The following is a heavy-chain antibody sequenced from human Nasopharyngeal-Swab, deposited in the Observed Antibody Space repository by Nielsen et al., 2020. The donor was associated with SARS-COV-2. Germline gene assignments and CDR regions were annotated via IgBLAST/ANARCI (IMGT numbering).Heavy chain of an antibody. CDR2: ISWNSGSI. V-gene: IGHV3-9*01. Sequence: GGSLRLLCAASGFTFDDYAMHWVRQALGKGLEWVSGISWNSGSIGYADSVKGRFTISRDNAKNSLYLQMNSLRAEDTALYYCAKTMVYSSSSYYFDYRGQGTLVTVSS. D-gene: IGHD6-6*01. CDR3: AKTMVYSSSSYYFDY. J-gene: IGHJ4*02. CDR1: GFTFDDYA.